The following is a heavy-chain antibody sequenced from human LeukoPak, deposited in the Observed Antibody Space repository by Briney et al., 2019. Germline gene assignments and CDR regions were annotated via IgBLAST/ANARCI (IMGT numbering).Heavy chain of an antibody. CDR1: GGSFSGYY. V-gene: IGHV4-34*01. J-gene: IGHJ4*02. CDR2: INHSGST. CDR3: ARVYVGAAVAVAGPGFDY. Sequence: SETLSLTCAVYGGSFSGYYWSWIRQPPGKGLEWIGEINHSGSTNYNPSLKSRVTISVDTSKNQFSLKLSSVTAADTAVYYCARVYVGAAVAVAGPGFDYWGQGTLVTVSP. D-gene: IGHD6-19*01.